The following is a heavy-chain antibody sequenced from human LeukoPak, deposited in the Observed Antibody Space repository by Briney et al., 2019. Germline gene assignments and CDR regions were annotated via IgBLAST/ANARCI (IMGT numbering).Heavy chain of an antibody. D-gene: IGHD2-21*02. Sequence: ASVKVSCKVSGYTLTELSMHWVRQAPGKGLEWMGGFDPEDGETIYAQKFQGRVTMTEDTSTDTAYMELSSLRSEDTAVYHCASLVTAIRGVDWFDPWGQGTLVTVSS. CDR3: ASLVTAIRGVDWFDP. CDR1: GYTLTELS. J-gene: IGHJ5*02. CDR2: FDPEDGET. V-gene: IGHV1-24*01.